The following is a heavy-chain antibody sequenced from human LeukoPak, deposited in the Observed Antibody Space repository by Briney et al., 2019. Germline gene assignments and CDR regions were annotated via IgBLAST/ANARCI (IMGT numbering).Heavy chain of an antibody. Sequence: ASVTVSCKASGGTFSSYAISWVRQAPGQGLEWTGGIIPIFGTANYAQKFQGRVTITADESTSTAYMELSSLRSEDTAVYYCARNAVPDRPFSGMDVWGKGTTVTVSS. CDR2: IIPIFGTA. CDR1: GGTFSSYA. D-gene: IGHD2-2*01. J-gene: IGHJ6*04. CDR3: ARNAVPDRPFSGMDV. V-gene: IGHV1-69*13.